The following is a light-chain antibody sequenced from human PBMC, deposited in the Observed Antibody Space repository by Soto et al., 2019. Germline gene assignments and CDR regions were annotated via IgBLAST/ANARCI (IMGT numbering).Light chain of an antibody. V-gene: IGKV3-11*01. CDR2: DAS. Sequence: EIVLTQSPATLSLSPGERATLSCRASQSVSSYLAWYQQKPGQAPRLLIYDASNRATGIPARFSGSGSGTDLTLTISSLEPEDFAVYYCQQRSNGRRTFGQGTKVEIK. J-gene: IGKJ1*01. CDR1: QSVSSY. CDR3: QQRSNGRRT.